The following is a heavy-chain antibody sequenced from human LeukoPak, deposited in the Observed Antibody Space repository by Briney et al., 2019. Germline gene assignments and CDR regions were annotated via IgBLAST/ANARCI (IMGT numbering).Heavy chain of an antibody. CDR2: ISGSGGST. Sequence: GGSLRLSCAASGFTFSSYAMSWVRQAPGKGPEWVSAISGSGGSTYYADSVKGRFTISRDNSKNTLYLQMNSLRAEDTAVYYCAKRIAAAGTFYGMDVWGKGTTVTVSS. J-gene: IGHJ6*04. V-gene: IGHV3-23*01. CDR3: AKRIAAAGTFYGMDV. D-gene: IGHD6-13*01. CDR1: GFTFSSYA.